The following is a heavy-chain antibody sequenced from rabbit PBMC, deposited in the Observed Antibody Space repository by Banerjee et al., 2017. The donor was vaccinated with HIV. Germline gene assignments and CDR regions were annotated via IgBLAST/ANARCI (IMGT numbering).Heavy chain of an antibody. D-gene: IGHD1-1*01. J-gene: IGHJ4*01. CDR1: GFSFNNKYV. CDR2: INTNSGNA. CDR3: ARDGASGYNFNL. V-gene: IGHV1S45*01. Sequence: QEQLEESGGDLVKPEGSLTLTCTASGFSFNNKYVMCWVRQAPGKGLEWIACINTNSGNAVYASWARGRFTISKTSSTTVDLKMTSLTAADTATYFCARDGASGYNFNLWGPGTLVTVS.